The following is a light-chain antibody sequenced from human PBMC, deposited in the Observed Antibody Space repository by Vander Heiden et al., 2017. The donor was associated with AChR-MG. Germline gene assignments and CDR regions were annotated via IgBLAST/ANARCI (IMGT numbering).Light chain of an antibody. CDR1: QSVSSSY. Sequence: EIVLTQSPGTLSLSPGERATLSCRASQSVSSSYLAWYQQKPGQAPRLLIYGASSRATGIPDRFSGSGSGTDFTLIISRLEPEDSAVYYCQQYASSPLTFGGGTKVEIK. CDR2: GAS. CDR3: QQYASSPLT. J-gene: IGKJ4*01. V-gene: IGKV3-20*01.